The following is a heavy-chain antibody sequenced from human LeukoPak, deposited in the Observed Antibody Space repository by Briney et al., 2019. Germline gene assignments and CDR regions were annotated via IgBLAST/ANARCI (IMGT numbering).Heavy chain of an antibody. J-gene: IGHJ4*01. CDR3: STGPRSLPY. CDR1: GFTFSSYS. CDR2: ISNSSSPI. D-gene: IGHD4-23*01. Sequence: GGSLRLSCAASGFTFSSYSMNWVRQAPGKGLEWVSYISNSSSPIYYADSVKGRFTISRDNAKNSLYLQMNSLRPEDTALYYCSTGPRSLPYWGPGTLVTVSS. V-gene: IGHV3-48*01.